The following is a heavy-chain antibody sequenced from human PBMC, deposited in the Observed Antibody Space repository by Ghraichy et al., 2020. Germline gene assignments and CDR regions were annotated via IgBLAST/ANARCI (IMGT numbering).Heavy chain of an antibody. CDR2: IHYSGST. J-gene: IGHJ3*02. CDR3: ARKLGAEDAFDI. V-gene: IGHV4-28*01. Sequence: SETLSLTCSVSGYSINNNNWWGWIRQTPGKGLEWIGYIHYSGSTDYNPSLKSRATVSFDASKNQFSLQLKSLTAADPAVYYCARKLGAEDAFDIWGQGTMVTVSS. CDR1: GYSINNNNW. D-gene: IGHD3-16*01.